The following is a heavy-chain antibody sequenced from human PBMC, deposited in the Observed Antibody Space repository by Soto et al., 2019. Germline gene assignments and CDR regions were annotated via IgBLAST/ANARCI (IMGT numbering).Heavy chain of an antibody. Sequence: SETLSLTCTVSGGSISSSSYYWAWIRQPPGKGLEWIGSIYYSGSTYDNPSLKSRVTVSVDTSKNQFSLKLSSVTAADTAVYYCAVLRYFNWLLTYFDYWGQGTLVTVSS. V-gene: IGHV4-39*01. J-gene: IGHJ4*02. CDR1: GGSISSSSYY. D-gene: IGHD3-9*01. CDR3: AVLRYFNWLLTYFDY. CDR2: IYYSGST.